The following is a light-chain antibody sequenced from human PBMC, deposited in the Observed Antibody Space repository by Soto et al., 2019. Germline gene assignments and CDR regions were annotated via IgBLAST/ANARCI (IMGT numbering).Light chain of an antibody. CDR2: DVS. J-gene: IGKJ5*01. Sequence: EIVMTQSPATLSLSPEERATLSCRASQSVSGSYLAWYQQKPGQAPRLLIYDVSIRATGVPARFSATGSETDFTLTISGLQSGDSAVYFCQQYNNWPFSFGQGTRLEIK. CDR3: QQYNNWPFS. V-gene: IGKV3-15*01. CDR1: QSVSGSY.